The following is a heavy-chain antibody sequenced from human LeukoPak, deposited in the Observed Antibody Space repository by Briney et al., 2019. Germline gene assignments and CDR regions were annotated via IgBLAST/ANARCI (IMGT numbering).Heavy chain of an antibody. CDR1: GYTFTGYY. J-gene: IGHJ4*02. V-gene: IGHV1-2*06. D-gene: IGHD6-19*01. Sequence: ASVKVSCKASGYTFTGYYMHWVRQATGQGLEWMGRINPNSGGTNYAQKFQGRVTMTRDTSISTAYMELSRLRSDDTAVYYCARDSERYSSGLEPLDYWGQGTLVTVSS. CDR2: INPNSGGT. CDR3: ARDSERYSSGLEPLDY.